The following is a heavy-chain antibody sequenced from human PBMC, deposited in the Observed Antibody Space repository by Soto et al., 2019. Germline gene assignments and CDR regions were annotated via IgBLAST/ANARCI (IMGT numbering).Heavy chain of an antibody. J-gene: IGHJ6*02. D-gene: IGHD3-10*01. CDR1: GFTFSSYA. V-gene: IGHV3-30-3*01. CDR3: ARDRGITMVRGVVRSSYYYYGMDV. CDR2: ISYDGSNK. Sequence: GGSLRLSCAASGFTFSSYAMHWVRQAPGKGLEWVAVISYDGSNKYYADSVKGRFTISRDNSKNTLYLQMNSLRAEDTAVYYCARDRGITMVRGVVRSSYYYYGMDVWGQGTTVTVSS.